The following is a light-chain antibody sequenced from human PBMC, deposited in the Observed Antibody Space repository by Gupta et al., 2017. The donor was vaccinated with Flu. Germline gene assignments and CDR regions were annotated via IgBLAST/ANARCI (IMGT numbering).Light chain of an antibody. CDR3: QQYGDSPRT. J-gene: IGKJ1*01. CDR1: QSVSRNY. V-gene: IGKV3-20*01. CDR2: GSS. Sequence: EIVLTQSPGTLSLSPGEGATLSCRASQSVSRNYLAWYQQKPGQAPRLLIDGSSNRATGIPDWFSSRGSRTFFSLTSSIQHPEDFTMYYCQQYGDSPRTFGQGTKVEIK.